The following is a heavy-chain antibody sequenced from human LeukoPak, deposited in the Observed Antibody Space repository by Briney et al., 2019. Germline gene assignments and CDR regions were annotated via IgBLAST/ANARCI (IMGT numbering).Heavy chain of an antibody. Sequence: GSLRLSCAASGFTFSSYAMSWVCQAPGKGLAWASILRGSGGSKYYADPVEGRFTISRDSSKNTLYLQLNSLRAEDTAVYYCARKVIAAKGAFDYWGQGTLVTVSS. J-gene: IGHJ4*02. CDR1: GFTFSSYA. CDR2: LRGSGGSK. D-gene: IGHD2-15*01. CDR3: ARKVIAAKGAFDY. V-gene: IGHV3-23*01.